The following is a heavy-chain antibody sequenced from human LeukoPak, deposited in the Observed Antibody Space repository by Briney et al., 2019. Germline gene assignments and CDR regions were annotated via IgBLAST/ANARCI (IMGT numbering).Heavy chain of an antibody. CDR1: GFTFSSYG. V-gene: IGHV3-11*01. D-gene: IGHD3-3*01. J-gene: IGHJ6*03. CDR3: ARISYYYYYMDV. Sequence: NPGGSLRLSCAASGFTFSSYGMSWIRQAPGKGLEWVSYISSSGSTIYYADSVKGRFTISRDNAKNSLYLQMNSLRAEDTAVYYCARISYYYYYMDVWGKGTTVTISS. CDR2: ISSSGSTI.